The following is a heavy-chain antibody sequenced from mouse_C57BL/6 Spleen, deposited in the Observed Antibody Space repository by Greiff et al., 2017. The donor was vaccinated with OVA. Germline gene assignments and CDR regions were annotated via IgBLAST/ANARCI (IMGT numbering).Heavy chain of an antibody. Sequence: QVQLQQSGPELVKPGASVTLSCKASGYTFTSYDINWVKQTPGQGLEWIGWINPRDGSTNYNEKFKGKATLTVDTSSSTAYMELHSLTSEDSAVYFCARLGRPFDYWGQGTTLTVSS. J-gene: IGHJ2*01. CDR2: INPRDGST. D-gene: IGHD4-1*01. CDR3: ARLGRPFDY. CDR1: GYTFTSYD. V-gene: IGHV1-85*01.